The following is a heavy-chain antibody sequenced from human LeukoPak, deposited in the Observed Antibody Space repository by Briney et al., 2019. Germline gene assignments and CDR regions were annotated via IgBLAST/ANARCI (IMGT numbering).Heavy chain of an antibody. CDR2: ISSSGSTI. Sequence: GGSLRLSCAASGFTFSSYEMNWVRQAPGKGLEWVSYISSSGSTIYYADSVKGRFTISRDNAKNSLYLQMNSPRAEDTAVYYCAREAGGYSSGWYYYYYGMDVWGQGTTVTVSS. D-gene: IGHD6-19*01. CDR3: AREAGGYSSGWYYYYYGMDV. J-gene: IGHJ6*02. CDR1: GFTFSSYE. V-gene: IGHV3-48*03.